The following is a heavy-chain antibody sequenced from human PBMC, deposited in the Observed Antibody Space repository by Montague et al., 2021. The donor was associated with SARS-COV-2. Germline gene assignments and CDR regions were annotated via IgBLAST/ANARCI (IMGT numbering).Heavy chain of an antibody. CDR3: AKAPPHDWNDLRSLDY. V-gene: IGHV3-23*01. CDR2: MRGSDDSA. J-gene: IGHJ4*02. Sequence: SLRLSCAASGFTFSSFAMSWVRQAPGQGLEWVSLMRGSDDSAYYADSVKGRFTISRDNSKNTLYLQMNSLRAEDTAIYYCAKAPPHDWNDLRSLDYWGQGTLVTVSS. CDR1: GFTFSSFA. D-gene: IGHD1-1*01.